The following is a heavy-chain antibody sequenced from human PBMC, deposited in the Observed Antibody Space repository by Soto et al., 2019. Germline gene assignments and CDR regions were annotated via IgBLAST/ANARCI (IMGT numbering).Heavy chain of an antibody. J-gene: IGHJ6*02. CDR2: IDPSDSYT. V-gene: IGHV5-10-1*01. CDR1: GYSFTSYW. Sequence: PGESLKISCKGSGYSFTSYWISWAHQMPGKGLEWMGRIDPSDSYTNYSPSFQGHVTISADKSISTAYLQWSSLKASDTAMYYWARHHFWSGYYSIPAHDNQNSANLYYYGMDVWGQGTTVTVSS. CDR3: ARHHFWSGYYSIPAHDNQNSANLYYYGMDV. D-gene: IGHD3-3*01.